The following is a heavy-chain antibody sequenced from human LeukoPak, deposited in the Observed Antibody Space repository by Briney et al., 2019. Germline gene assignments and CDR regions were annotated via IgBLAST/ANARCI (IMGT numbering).Heavy chain of an antibody. V-gene: IGHV3-72*01. CDR1: GFTFSDHY. CDR3: VRGYNGFDS. D-gene: IGHD5-24*01. Sequence: PGGSLRLSCAASGFTFSDHYMDWVRLAPRMGLEWVARSRSKAAGYTTEYGTSVRGRFTISRDVSKSSLYLQMNSLKIEDTAVYYCVRGYNGFDSWGQGTLVTVSS. CDR2: SRSKAAGYTT. J-gene: IGHJ4*02.